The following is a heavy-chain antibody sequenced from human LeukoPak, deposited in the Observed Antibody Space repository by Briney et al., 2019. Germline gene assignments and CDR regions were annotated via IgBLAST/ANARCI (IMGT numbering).Heavy chain of an antibody. CDR3: ARRVVGAYYFDY. V-gene: IGHV4-4*09. J-gene: IGHJ4*02. CDR1: GGSISSYY. D-gene: IGHD1-26*01. Sequence: ASETLSLTCTVSGGSISSYYWSWIRQPPGKGLEWIGYIYTSGSTNYNPSLKSRVTISVDTSKNQFSLKLSSVTAADTAVYYCARRVVGAYYFDYWGQGTLVTVSS. CDR2: IYTSGST.